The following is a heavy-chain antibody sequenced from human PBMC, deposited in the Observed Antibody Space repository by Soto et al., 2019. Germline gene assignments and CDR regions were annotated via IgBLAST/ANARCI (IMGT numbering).Heavy chain of an antibody. CDR3: ARGLIMWFGELSRRGGYYYYMDV. CDR1: DGSFSGYQ. J-gene: IGHJ6*03. CDR2: INDSGNI. D-gene: IGHD3-10*01. Sequence: QVQLQQWGAGLLKPSETLSLTCAVYDGSFSGYQWSWIRQTPGKGLEWIGGINDSGNINYNPSLKSRVTILVDSPKKQISLRLSSVTAADTAEYYCARGLIMWFGELSRRGGYYYYMDVWGKGTTVTVSS. V-gene: IGHV4-34*01.